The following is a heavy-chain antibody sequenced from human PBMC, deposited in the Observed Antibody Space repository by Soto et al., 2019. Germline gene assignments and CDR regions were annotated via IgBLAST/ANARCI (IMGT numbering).Heavy chain of an antibody. V-gene: IGHV3-33*01. Sequence: QVQLVESGGGVVQPGRSLRLSCAASGFTFSSYGMHWVRQAPGKGLEWVAVIWYDGSNKYYADSVKGRFTISRDNSKNTLYLQMNSLRAEDTAVYYCARALYCSGGSCYSHYYYGMDVWGQGTTVTVSS. CDR3: ARALYCSGGSCYSHYYYGMDV. J-gene: IGHJ6*02. CDR2: IWYDGSNK. CDR1: GFTFSSYG. D-gene: IGHD2-15*01.